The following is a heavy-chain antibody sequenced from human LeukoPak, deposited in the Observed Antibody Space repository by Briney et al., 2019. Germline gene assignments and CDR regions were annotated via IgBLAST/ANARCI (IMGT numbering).Heavy chain of an antibody. D-gene: IGHD4-11*01. J-gene: IGHJ4*02. V-gene: IGHV3-48*01. Sequence: GGSLRLSCAASGFTFNSYNMNWVRQAPGKGLERVSYISSDSSTIFYADSVKGRFTISRDNVKNSLFLQMNSLRAEDTAVYYCARERYGNYNWGQGTLVTVSS. CDR2: ISSDSSTI. CDR1: GFTFNSYN. CDR3: ARERYGNYN.